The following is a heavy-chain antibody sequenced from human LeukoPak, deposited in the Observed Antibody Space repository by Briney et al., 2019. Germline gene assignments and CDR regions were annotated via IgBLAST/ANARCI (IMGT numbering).Heavy chain of an antibody. Sequence: GGSLRLSCAASGFTFSSYEMHWVRHAPGKRLEWVSYISSSGSTIYYADSVKGRFTISRDNAKNSLYLQMNSLRAEDTAVYYCAGKRLCGGDCYVDYWGQGTLVTVSS. CDR1: GFTFSSYE. CDR2: ISSSGSTI. CDR3: AGKRLCGGDCYVDY. V-gene: IGHV3-48*03. D-gene: IGHD2-21*02. J-gene: IGHJ4*02.